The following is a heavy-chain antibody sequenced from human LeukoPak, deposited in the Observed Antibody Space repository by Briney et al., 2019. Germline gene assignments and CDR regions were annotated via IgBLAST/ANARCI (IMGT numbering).Heavy chain of an antibody. CDR2: IYTSGST. V-gene: IGHV4-61*02. J-gene: IGHJ4*02. CDR3: ARSAAAGHY. Sequence: PSETLSLTCAVSGGSISSGGYSWSRIRQPPGKGLEWIGRIYTSGSTNYNPSLKSRVTISVDTSKNQFSLKLSSVTAADTAVYYCARSAAAGHYWGQGTLVTVSS. CDR1: GGSISSGGYS. D-gene: IGHD6-13*01.